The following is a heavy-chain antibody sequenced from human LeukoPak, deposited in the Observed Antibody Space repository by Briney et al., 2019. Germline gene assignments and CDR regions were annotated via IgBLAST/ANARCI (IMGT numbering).Heavy chain of an antibody. J-gene: IGHJ6*02. CDR1: GGSFNGYY. V-gene: IGHV4-34*01. D-gene: IGHD3-10*01. CDR2: INQSGRT. Sequence: PSETLSLTCAAYGGSFNGYYWSWIRQPPGKGLEWIGEINQSGRTNYNPSLKSRLTISVDRSKNQFSLKLKFVTAADTAVYYCARGMVRGVITFYYGMDVWGQGTTVTVSS. CDR3: ARGMVRGVITFYYGMDV.